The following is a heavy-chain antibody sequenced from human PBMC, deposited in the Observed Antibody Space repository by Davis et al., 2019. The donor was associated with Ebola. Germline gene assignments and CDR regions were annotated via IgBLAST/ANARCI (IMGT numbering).Heavy chain of an antibody. D-gene: IGHD5-24*01. Sequence: GSLRLSCTVSGGSISYYYWNWIRQAPGKGLEWIGDIYYIGSTNYNPSLKSRVTISLDTSKNQISLKLTSVTAADTALYYCARPRRDPYANEAFDIWGQGTMVTVSS. CDR1: GGSISYYY. J-gene: IGHJ3*02. CDR2: IYYIGST. V-gene: IGHV4-59*01. CDR3: ARPRRDPYANEAFDI.